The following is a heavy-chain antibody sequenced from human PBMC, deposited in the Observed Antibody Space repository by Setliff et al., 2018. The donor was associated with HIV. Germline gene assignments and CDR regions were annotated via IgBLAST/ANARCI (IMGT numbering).Heavy chain of an antibody. CDR3: ARPLPIGGYCSSTSCQGAFDF. D-gene: IGHD2-2*01. V-gene: IGHV1-8*01. CDR1: GYTFTKFD. CDR2: MNPNSGNT. J-gene: IGHJ3*01. Sequence: ASVKVSCKASGYTFTKFDINWVRQATGQGLEWMGWMNPNSGNTGFAQKFQGRVTMTRNTSISTAYMELRSLRSDDTAVYYRARPLPIGGYCSSTSCQGAFDFWGQGTMVTVSS.